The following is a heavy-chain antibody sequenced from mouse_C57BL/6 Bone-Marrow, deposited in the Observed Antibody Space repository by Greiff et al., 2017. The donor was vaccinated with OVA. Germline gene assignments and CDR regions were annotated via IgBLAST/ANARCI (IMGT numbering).Heavy chain of an antibody. Sequence: VKLMESGAELVKPGASVKISCKASGYAFSSYWMNWVKQRPGKGLEWIGQIYPGDGDTNYNGKFKGKAKLPADKSSSTAYMQLSSLTSEDSAVDFCARSLYSSSLDYWGQGTTLTVSS. D-gene: IGHD1-1*01. CDR1: GYAFSSYW. CDR2: IYPGDGDT. J-gene: IGHJ2*01. V-gene: IGHV1-80*01. CDR3: ARSLYSSSLDY.